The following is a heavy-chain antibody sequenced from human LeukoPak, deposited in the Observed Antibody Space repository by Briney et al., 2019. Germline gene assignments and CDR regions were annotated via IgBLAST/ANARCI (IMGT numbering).Heavy chain of an antibody. CDR2: SYFSGTT. Sequence: SETLSLTCAVSGGSISYDYWSWIRQPPGKGLEWIGYSYFSGTTDYNPSLKSRVTISVDTSKNQFSLKLSSVTAADTAVYYCARLHDFWSGSYAFDIWGQGTMVTVSS. CDR1: GGSISYDY. CDR3: ARLHDFWSGSYAFDI. J-gene: IGHJ3*02. D-gene: IGHD3-3*01. V-gene: IGHV4-59*01.